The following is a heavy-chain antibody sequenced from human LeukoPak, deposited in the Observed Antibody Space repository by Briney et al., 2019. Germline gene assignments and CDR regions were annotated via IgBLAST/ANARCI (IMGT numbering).Heavy chain of an antibody. CDR1: GFAFSTYG. V-gene: IGHV3-30*02. D-gene: IGHD2-15*01. Sequence: GGSLRLSCAASGFAFSTYGMHWVRQAPDKGLEWVAFIRYDGSVQYYTDSVTGRFTISRDNAKNTLYLQMNSLRAEDTAVYYCAKPVADTRNGFDVWGHGTLVTVSS. J-gene: IGHJ3*01. CDR2: IRYDGSVQ. CDR3: AKPVADTRNGFDV.